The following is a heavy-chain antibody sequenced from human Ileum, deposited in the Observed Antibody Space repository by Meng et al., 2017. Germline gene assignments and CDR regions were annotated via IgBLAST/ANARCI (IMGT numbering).Heavy chain of an antibody. Sequence: GGSLRLSCAASGFTFSSFAMNWVPQAPGKGLEWLALIWDDGTGKKDAASVEGRFTIPKDDSKNTLYLQMNSLGVEDTAVYYCARRGGERSWFDPWGQGTLVTVSS. V-gene: IGHV3-33*08. CDR1: GFTFSSFA. CDR3: ARRGGERSWFDP. J-gene: IGHJ5*02. CDR2: IWDDGTGK. D-gene: IGHD2-21*01.